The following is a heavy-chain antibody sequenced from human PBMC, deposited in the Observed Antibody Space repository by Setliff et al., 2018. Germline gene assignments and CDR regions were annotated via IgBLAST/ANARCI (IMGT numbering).Heavy chain of an antibody. V-gene: IGHV3-7*01. Sequence: GGSLRLSCEASGFTFSNYWMSWVRQTAGKGLEWVAYIKQDGSEKYYVDSVKGRFTISRDNAQNSLYLQMNSLRAEDTAVYYCARDPGWKQFDYWGQGTLVTVSS. CDR1: GFTFSNYW. CDR3: ARDPGWKQFDY. CDR2: IKQDGSEK. D-gene: IGHD6-19*01. J-gene: IGHJ4*02.